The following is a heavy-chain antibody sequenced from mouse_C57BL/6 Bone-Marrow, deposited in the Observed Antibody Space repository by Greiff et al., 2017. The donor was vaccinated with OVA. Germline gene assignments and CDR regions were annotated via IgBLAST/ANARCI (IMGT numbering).Heavy chain of an antibody. CDR1: GYTFTDYE. Sequence: VQVVESGAELVRPGASVTLSCKASGYTFTDYEMHWVKQTPVHGLEWIGAIDPETGGTAYNQKFKGKAILTADKSSSTAYMELRSLTSEDSAVYYCTSYEKYYWGQGTTLTVSS. J-gene: IGHJ2*01. CDR2: IDPETGGT. V-gene: IGHV1-15*01. D-gene: IGHD2-12*01. CDR3: TSYEKYY.